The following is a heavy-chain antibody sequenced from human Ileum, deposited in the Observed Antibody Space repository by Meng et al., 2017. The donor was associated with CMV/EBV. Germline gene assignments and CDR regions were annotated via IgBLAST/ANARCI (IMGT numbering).Heavy chain of an antibody. CDR2: IYNECAT. V-gene: IGHV3-66*02. CDR3: ARHRPGPSSLLRNDY. CDR1: GFSFSDHY. Sequence: GESLKIPWAASGFSFSDHYMDWVRQAPGQGLEWVSLIYNECATHYADSVKGRFTVPRDASKNTLYLQINSLRPEDTALYYCARHRPGPSSLLRNDYWGQGTLVTVSS. D-gene: IGHD3-16*01. J-gene: IGHJ4*02.